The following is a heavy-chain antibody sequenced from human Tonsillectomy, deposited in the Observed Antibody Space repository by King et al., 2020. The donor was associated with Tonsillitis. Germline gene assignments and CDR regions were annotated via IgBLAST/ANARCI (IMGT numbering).Heavy chain of an antibody. CDR1: GFTFSSYA. CDR3: AKDLGSMAVEWLKFSG. Sequence: VQLVESGGGLVQPGGSLRLSCAASGFTFSSYAMSWVRQAPGKGLEWVSAISGSGGSTYYADSVKGRFTISRDNSKNTLYLQMNSLRAEDTAVYYCAKDLGSMAVEWLKFSGWGQGTLVTVSS. J-gene: IGHJ4*02. CDR2: ISGSGGST. D-gene: IGHD3-3*01. V-gene: IGHV3-23*04.